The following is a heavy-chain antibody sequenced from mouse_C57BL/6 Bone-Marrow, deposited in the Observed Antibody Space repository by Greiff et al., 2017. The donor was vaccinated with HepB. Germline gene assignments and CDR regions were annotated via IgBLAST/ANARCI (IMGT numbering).Heavy chain of an antibody. J-gene: IGHJ1*03. CDR1: GFNIKDYY. V-gene: IGHV14-2*01. CDR3: ARSITTVVATPSWYFDV. Sequence: EVMLVESGAELVKPGASVKLSCTASGFNIKDYYMHWVKQRTEQGLEWIGRIDPEDGETKYAPKFQGKATITADTSSNTAYLQLSSLTSEDTAVYYCARSITTVVATPSWYFDVWGTGTTVTVSS. CDR2: IDPEDGET. D-gene: IGHD1-1*01.